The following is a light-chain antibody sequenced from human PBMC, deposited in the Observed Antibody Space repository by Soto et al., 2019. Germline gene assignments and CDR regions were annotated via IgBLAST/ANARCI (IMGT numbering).Light chain of an antibody. Sequence: EIVLTQSPGTLSLSPGERATLSCRASQSVSSSYLAWYQQKPGQAPRLLIYGASGRATGIPDRFSGSGSGTDFTLTISRLEPEDFAVYYCQHYVSSPRGYTFGQGTKLEIK. V-gene: IGKV3-20*01. J-gene: IGKJ2*01. CDR3: QHYVSSPRGYT. CDR1: QSVSSSY. CDR2: GAS.